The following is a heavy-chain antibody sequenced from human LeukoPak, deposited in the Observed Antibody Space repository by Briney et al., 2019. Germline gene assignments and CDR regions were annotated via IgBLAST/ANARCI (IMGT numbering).Heavy chain of an antibody. D-gene: IGHD2-15*01. J-gene: IGHJ4*02. CDR3: ARELISSTSLDY. CDR2: ISSSSGYI. Sequence: GGSLRLSCAASGFTFSSYSMNWVRQSPGKGLEGVSSISSSSGYIYYADSVKGRFTISRDNAKNSLYLQMNSLRAEDTAVYYCARELISSTSLDYWGQGNLVTVSS. CDR1: GFTFSSYS. V-gene: IGHV3-21*01.